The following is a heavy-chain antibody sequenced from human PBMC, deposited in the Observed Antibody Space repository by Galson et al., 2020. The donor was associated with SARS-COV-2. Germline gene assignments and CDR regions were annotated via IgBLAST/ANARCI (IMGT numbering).Heavy chain of an antibody. CDR2: IYYTGST. V-gene: IGHV4-61*01. Sequence: ASETLSLTCTVSGASVSGDSYYWSWIRQSPGRGLEWVGNIYYTGSTAYNPSLKSRVTVSADTSKNQFSLTLRSVTAADTAVYFCARDPVYGGNSYFHYGMDVWGQGTTVTVSS. D-gene: IGHD2-21*02. CDR3: ARDPVYGGNSYFHYGMDV. CDR1: GASVSGDSYY. J-gene: IGHJ6*02.